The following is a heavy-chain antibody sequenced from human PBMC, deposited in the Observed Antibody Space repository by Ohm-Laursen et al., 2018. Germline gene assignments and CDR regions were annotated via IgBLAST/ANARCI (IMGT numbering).Heavy chain of an antibody. CDR3: ARDRGRLTRSSGWDY. D-gene: IGHD6-19*01. J-gene: IGHJ4*02. Sequence: LRLSCAASGFTFSSYGMHWVRQAPGKGLEWVAVIWYDGSNKYYADSVKGRFTISRDNSKNTLYLQMNSLRAEDTAVYYCARDRGRLTRSSGWDYWGQGTLVTVSS. CDR1: GFTFSSYG. V-gene: IGHV3-33*01. CDR2: IWYDGSNK.